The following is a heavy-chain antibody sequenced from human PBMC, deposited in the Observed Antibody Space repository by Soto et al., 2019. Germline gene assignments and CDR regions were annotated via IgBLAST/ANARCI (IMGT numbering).Heavy chain of an antibody. D-gene: IGHD3-22*01. Sequence: WTWIRQPAGKGLEWIGRVYSNGISNYSPSLKSRVTMSMDTSKNTFSLKVASVTAADTAVYYCAREFYDRSGYYSDFWGQGTLVTVSS. V-gene: IGHV4-4*07. CDR3: AREFYDRSGYYSDF. CDR2: VYSNGIS. J-gene: IGHJ4*02.